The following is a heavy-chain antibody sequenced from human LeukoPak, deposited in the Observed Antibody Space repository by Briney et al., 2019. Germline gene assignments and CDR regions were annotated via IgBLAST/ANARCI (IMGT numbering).Heavy chain of an antibody. J-gene: IGHJ5*02. D-gene: IGHD3-3*01. Sequence: SETLSLTCAVYGGSFSGYYWSWIRQPPGKGLEWIGEINHSGSTNYNPSLRSRVTISVDTSKNQFSLKLSSVTAADTAVYYCARESPNIYRFNWFDPWGQGTLVIVSS. CDR3: ARESPNIYRFNWFDP. CDR1: GGSFSGYY. V-gene: IGHV4-34*01. CDR2: INHSGST.